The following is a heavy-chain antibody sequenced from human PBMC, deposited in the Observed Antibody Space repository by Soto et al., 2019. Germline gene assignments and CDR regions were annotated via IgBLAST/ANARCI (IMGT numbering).Heavy chain of an antibody. CDR2: IYYSGST. V-gene: IGHV4-39*01. D-gene: IGHD6-13*01. J-gene: IGHJ6*02. CDR1: GGSISSSSYY. Sequence: QLQLQESGPGLVKPSETLSLTCTVSGGSISSSSYYWGWIRQPPGKGLEWIGSIYYSGSTYYNPSLKSRVTISVDTSKNQFSLKLSSVTAADTAVYYCARRRRKGYSSSPVWGQGTTVTVSS. CDR3: ARRRRKGYSSSPV.